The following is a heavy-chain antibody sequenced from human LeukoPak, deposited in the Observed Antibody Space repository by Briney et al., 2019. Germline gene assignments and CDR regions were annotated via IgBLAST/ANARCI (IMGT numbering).Heavy chain of an antibody. D-gene: IGHD3-16*01. CDR1: GGTFSSYA. Sequence: SVKVSCKASGGTFSSYAISWVRQAPGQGREWMGGIIPIFGTANYAQKFQGRVTITADESTSTAYMELRSLRSEDTAVYYCAREGVGELSFDYWGQGTLVTVSS. V-gene: IGHV1-69*01. J-gene: IGHJ4*02. CDR2: IIPIFGTA. CDR3: AREGVGELSFDY.